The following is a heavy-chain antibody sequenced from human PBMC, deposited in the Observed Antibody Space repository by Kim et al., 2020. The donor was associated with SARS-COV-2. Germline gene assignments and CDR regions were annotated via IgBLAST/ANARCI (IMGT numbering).Heavy chain of an antibody. V-gene: IGHV3-53*01. CDR1: GFTVSDNY. D-gene: IGHD2-21*02. CDR3: ARDRLVSCGTDCNWRYFQD. CDR2: IYSGGNT. J-gene: IGHJ1*01. Sequence: GGSLRLSCAASGFTVSDNYMSWVRQAPGKGLEWVSVIYSGGNTYYADSVKGRFTISRDNSKDTLYLQMNSLRADDTAVYFCARDRLVSCGTDCNWRYFQDWGEGTLVTVPS.